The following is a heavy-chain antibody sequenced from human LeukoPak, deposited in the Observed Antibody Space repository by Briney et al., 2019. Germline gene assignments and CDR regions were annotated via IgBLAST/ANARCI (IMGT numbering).Heavy chain of an antibody. CDR3: ARGIVGATRPFDY. J-gene: IGHJ4*02. CDR1: GGSISSYY. V-gene: IGHV4-59*01. CDR2: IYYSGST. D-gene: IGHD1-26*01. Sequence: SETLSLTCTVSGGSISSYYWSWIRQPPGKGLEWIGYIYYSGSTNYNPSLKSRVTISVDTSKNQFSLKLSSVTAADTAVYYCARGIVGATRPFDYWGQGTLVTVSS.